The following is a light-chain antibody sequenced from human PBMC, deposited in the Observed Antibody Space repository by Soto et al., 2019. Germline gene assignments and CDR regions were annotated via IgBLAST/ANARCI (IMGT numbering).Light chain of an antibody. CDR3: SSFSVASPL. Sequence: QSVLTQPASMSGSPGQSVTISCPGTSSDIWGYNYVSWYQHHQGTAPKLIIYDVSSRPSGVSHRFSASKSGNTASLTISGLQAEDEADYYCSSFSVASPLFGTGTKVTVL. CDR2: DVS. CDR1: SSDIWGYNY. V-gene: IGLV2-14*01. J-gene: IGLJ1*01.